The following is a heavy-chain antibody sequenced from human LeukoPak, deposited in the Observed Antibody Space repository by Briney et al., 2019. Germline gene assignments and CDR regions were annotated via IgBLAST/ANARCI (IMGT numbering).Heavy chain of an antibody. J-gene: IGHJ4*02. CDR1: GFSFSSYW. CDR3: AVGYSSTWYHFEY. CDR2: IKQDGSEK. V-gene: IGHV3-7*03. D-gene: IGHD6-13*01. Sequence: PGGSLRLSCAASGFSFSSYWMSWVRQAPGKGLEWVANIKQDGSEKYYVDSVKGRFTISRDNAKNSLYLQMNSLRAEDTAVYYRAVGYSSTWYHFEYWGQGTLVTVSS.